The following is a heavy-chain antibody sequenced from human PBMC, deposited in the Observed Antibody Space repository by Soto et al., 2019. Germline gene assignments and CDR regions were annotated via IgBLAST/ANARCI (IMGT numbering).Heavy chain of an antibody. D-gene: IGHD6-19*01. V-gene: IGHV3-48*03. CDR1: GFTFSSYE. J-gene: IGHJ4*02. CDR2: ISRSGSTI. CDR3: TADVIAVASSMGDS. Sequence: GGSLRLSCAASGFTFSSYEMNWVRQAPGKGLEWVSYISRSGSTIYYADSVKGRITISTDNTKNSLFLQMNSLRAEDTAVYYCTADVIAVASSMGDSWGQGALVTVSS.